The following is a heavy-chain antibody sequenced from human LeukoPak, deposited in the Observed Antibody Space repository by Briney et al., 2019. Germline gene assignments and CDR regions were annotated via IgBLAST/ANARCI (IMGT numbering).Heavy chain of an antibody. Sequence: GGSLRLSCTASGFTFRDYTMSWVRQAPGKGLQWVSYISSSSGNIYYADSVKGRFTISRDNAKNSLYLQMHSLRAEDTAVYYCARDLLARGIFAYWGQGTLVTVSS. V-gene: IGHV3-48*01. CDR3: ARDLLARGIFAY. CDR1: GFTFRDYT. J-gene: IGHJ4*02. D-gene: IGHD3-16*01. CDR2: ISSSSGNI.